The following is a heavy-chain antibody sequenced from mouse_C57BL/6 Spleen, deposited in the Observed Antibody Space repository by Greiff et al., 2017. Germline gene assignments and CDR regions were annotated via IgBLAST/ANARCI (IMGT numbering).Heavy chain of an antibody. D-gene: IGHD2-3*01. V-gene: IGHV1-18*01. CDR1: GYTFTDYN. J-gene: IGHJ4*01. Sequence: EVQLQQSGPELVKPGASVKIPCKASGYTFTDYNMDWVKQSHGKSLEWIGDINPNNGGTNYNQKFKGKATLTVDKSSSTAYMELRSLTSEDTAVYYCARSGWLLRNYAMDYWGQGTSVTVSS. CDR3: ARSGWLLRNYAMDY. CDR2: INPNNGGT.